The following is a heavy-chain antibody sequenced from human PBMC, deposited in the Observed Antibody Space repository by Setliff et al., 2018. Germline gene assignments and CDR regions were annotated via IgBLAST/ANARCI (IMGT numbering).Heavy chain of an antibody. CDR3: RFWSSYYKNDY. J-gene: IGHJ4*02. CDR1: GGSFSDYY. V-gene: IGHV4-34*01. CDR2: INQSGNT. Sequence: SETLSLTCTVYGGSFSDYYWGWIRQSPGKRPEWIAEINQSGNTNYNPSLNSRVSVSVDTPTNQFSLKVFSVTAADTAVYYCRFWSSYYKNDYWAQGTLVTVSA. D-gene: IGHD3-3*01.